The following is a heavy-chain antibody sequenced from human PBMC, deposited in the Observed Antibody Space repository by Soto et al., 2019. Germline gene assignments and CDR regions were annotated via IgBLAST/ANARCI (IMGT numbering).Heavy chain of an antibody. CDR3: AKEVTPCSYPGSAS. Sequence: PWGSLRLSCAASGYTFCNYALAWFRQEPGKGLEWVSAISGSGTSIYYADSVKGRFTISRDNSKNTLYLQMDSLTAEDTALYYRAKEVTPCSYPGSASWGQGSL. V-gene: IGHV3-23*01. D-gene: IGHD2-21*02. CDR2: ISGSGTSI. CDR1: GYTFCNYA. J-gene: IGHJ5*02.